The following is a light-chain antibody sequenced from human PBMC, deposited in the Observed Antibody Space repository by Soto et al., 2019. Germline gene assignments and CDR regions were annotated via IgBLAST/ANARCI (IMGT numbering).Light chain of an antibody. V-gene: IGKV1-39*01. CDR3: QQTYSTLAT. Sequence: DIQMTQSPSSLSASVGDRVTITCRASQSISIYLNWYQQKPGNAPKLLIYGASSLHSGVPSRFSGSGSGTDFSLTISTLQPEDSATYYCQQTYSTLATFGQGTKVEIK. J-gene: IGKJ1*01. CDR2: GAS. CDR1: QSISIY.